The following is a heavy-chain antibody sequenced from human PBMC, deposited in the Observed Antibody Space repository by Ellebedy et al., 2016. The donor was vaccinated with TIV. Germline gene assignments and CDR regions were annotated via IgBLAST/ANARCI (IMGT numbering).Heavy chain of an antibody. V-gene: IGHV3-33*01. CDR2: IRYDGSNK. CDR3: AREPMVRGVIRRGYAMDV. D-gene: IGHD3-10*01. CDR1: EFTFSSYG. J-gene: IGHJ6*02. Sequence: GGSLRLSXAASEFTFSSYGMHWVRQAPGKGLEWVAVIRYDGSNKYYADSVKGRFTISRDNSKNTLYLQMNSLRAEDTAVYYCAREPMVRGVIRRGYAMDVWGQGTTVTVSS.